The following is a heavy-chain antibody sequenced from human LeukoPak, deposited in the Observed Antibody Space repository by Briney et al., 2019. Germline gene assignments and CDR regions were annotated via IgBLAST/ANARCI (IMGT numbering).Heavy chain of an antibody. J-gene: IGHJ4*02. CDR3: ARDGGPFDY. D-gene: IGHD3-16*01. Sequence: GGSLRLSCAASGFTFRGYWMSWVRQVPGKGLEWVANIKQDGSEKYYVDSVKGRFTISRDNAKKSLYLQMNSLRAEDTAVYYCARDGGPFDYWGQGTLVIVSS. V-gene: IGHV3-7*01. CDR2: IKQDGSEK. CDR1: GFTFRGYW.